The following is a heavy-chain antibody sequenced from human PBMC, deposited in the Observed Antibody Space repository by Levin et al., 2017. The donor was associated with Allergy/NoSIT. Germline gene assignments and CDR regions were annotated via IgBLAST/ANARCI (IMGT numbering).Heavy chain of an antibody. D-gene: IGHD3-10*01. CDR2: IDPSDSYT. J-gene: IGHJ6*02. CDR3: ARRHPPVYGSGSYPLYYYYGMDV. Sequence: GGSLRLSCKGSGYSFTSYWISWVRQMPGKGLEWMGRIDPSDSYTNYSPSFQGHVTISADKSISTAYLQWSSLKASDTAMYYCARRHPPVYGSGSYPLYYYYGMDVWGQGTTVTVSS. V-gene: IGHV5-10-1*01. CDR1: GYSFTSYW.